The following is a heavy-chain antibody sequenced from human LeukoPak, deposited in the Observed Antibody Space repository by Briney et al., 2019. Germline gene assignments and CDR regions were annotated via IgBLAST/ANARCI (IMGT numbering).Heavy chain of an antibody. CDR2: ISGSGSST. V-gene: IGHV3-23*01. D-gene: IGHD6-6*01. J-gene: IGHJ6*03. CDR3: AKHTYSSSTGYYYYYMDV. CDR1: GFTFSSYA. Sequence: GGSLRLSCAASGFTFSSYAMSWVRQAPGKGLEWVSAISGSGSSTYYADSVKGRFTISRDNSKNTLYLQMNSLRVDDTAVYYCAKHTYSSSTGYYYYYMDVWGKGTTVTVSS.